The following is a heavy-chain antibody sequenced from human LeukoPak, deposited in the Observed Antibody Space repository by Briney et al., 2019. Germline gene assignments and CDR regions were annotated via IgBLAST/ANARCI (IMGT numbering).Heavy chain of an antibody. Sequence: PGGSLRLSCAASGFTFGNAWMNWVRQAPGKGLEWVGRIKTKQDGGTTDYATPVKGRFTISRDDSRNTLYLQMNSLRTDDTAIYYCTAIREYCASAGCYSPYFYYYMDVWGKGTTVAVSS. CDR1: GFTFGNAW. J-gene: IGHJ6*03. CDR2: IKTKQDGGTT. CDR3: TAIREYCASAGCYSPYFYYYMDV. V-gene: IGHV3-15*01. D-gene: IGHD2-15*01.